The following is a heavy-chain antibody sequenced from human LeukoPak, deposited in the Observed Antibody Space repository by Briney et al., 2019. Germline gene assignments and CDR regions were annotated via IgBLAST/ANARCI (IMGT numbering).Heavy chain of an antibody. CDR1: GGSISGYY. V-gene: IGHV4-59*01. D-gene: IGHD2-21*02. Sequence: PSETLSLTCTVSGGSISGYYWSWIRLPPGKGLDWIGYIYYSGSANYNPSLKSRVTMSVDTSKNQFSLKMSSVTAADTALYYCARFDYCGGDCYTLDYWGQGTLVTVSS. CDR2: IYYSGSA. CDR3: ARFDYCGGDCYTLDY. J-gene: IGHJ4*02.